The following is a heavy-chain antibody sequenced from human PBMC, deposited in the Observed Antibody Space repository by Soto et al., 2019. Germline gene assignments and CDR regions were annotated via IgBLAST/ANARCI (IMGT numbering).Heavy chain of an antibody. Sequence: PSETLSLTCTVSGGSISSSSYYWGWIRQPPGKGLEWTGSIYYSGSTYYNPSLKSRVTISVDTSKNQFSLKLSSVTAADTAVYYCARHNDYGEYYFDYWGQGTLVTVSS. V-gene: IGHV4-39*01. J-gene: IGHJ4*02. CDR3: ARHNDYGEYYFDY. D-gene: IGHD4-17*01. CDR2: IYYSGST. CDR1: GGSISSSSYY.